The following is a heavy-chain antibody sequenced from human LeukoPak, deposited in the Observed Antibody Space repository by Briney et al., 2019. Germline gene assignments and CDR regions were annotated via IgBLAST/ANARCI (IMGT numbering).Heavy chain of an antibody. J-gene: IGHJ3*02. CDR1: GGSISSGGYY. D-gene: IGHD4-11*01. Sequence: SETLSLTCTVSGGSISSGGYYWSWIWQPPGKGLEWIGYIYHSGSTYYNPSLKSRVTISVDRSKNQFSLKLSSVTAADTAVYYCARERGGALRSIYSNGAFDIWGQGTMVTVSS. CDR2: IYHSGST. CDR3: ARERGGALRSIYSNGAFDI. V-gene: IGHV4-30-2*01.